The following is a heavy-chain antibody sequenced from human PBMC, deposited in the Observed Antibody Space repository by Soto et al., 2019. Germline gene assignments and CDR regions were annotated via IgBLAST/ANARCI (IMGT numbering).Heavy chain of an antibody. V-gene: IGHV4-30-4*01. J-gene: IGHJ4*02. D-gene: IGHD5-18*01. CDR2: IYYSGST. CDR3: ASNRYGYTFYDY. CDR1: GGSISSGDYY. Sequence: TSETLSLTCTVSGGSISSGDYYWSWIRQPPGKGLEWIGYIYYSGSTYYSPSLKSRVTISVDTSKNQFSLKLSSVTAADTAVYYCASNRYGYTFYDYWGQGTLVTVSS.